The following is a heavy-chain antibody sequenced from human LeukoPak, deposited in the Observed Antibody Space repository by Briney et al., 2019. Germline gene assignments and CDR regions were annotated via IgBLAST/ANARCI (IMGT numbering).Heavy chain of an antibody. CDR2: IYSGGST. CDR3: ARDAVGGYCSSTSCYLALGY. V-gene: IGHV3-53*01. D-gene: IGHD2-2*01. CDR1: GFTVSSNY. Sequence: PAGSLRLSCAASGFTVSSNYMSWVRQAPGKGLEWVSVIYSGGSTYYADSVKGRFTISRDNSKNTLYLQMNSLRAEDTAVYYCARDAVGGYCSSTSCYLALGYWGQGTLVTVSS. J-gene: IGHJ4*02.